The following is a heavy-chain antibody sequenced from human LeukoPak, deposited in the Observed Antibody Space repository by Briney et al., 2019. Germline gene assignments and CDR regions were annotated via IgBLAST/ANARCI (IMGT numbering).Heavy chain of an antibody. CDR1: GGSISSYY. CDR3: ARDGYSLFDY. Sequence: PSETLSLTCTVSGGSISSYYWSWIRQPPGKGLEWIGYIYYSGSTNYNPSLKSRVTISVDTSKNQFSLKLSSVTAADTAVYYCARDGYSLFDYWGQGTLVTVSS. CDR2: IYYSGST. V-gene: IGHV4-59*01. J-gene: IGHJ4*02. D-gene: IGHD5-24*01.